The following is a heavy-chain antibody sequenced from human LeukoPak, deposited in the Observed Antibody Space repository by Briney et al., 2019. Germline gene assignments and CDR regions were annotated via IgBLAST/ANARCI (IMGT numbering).Heavy chain of an antibody. J-gene: IGHJ4*02. V-gene: IGHV4-59*12. CDR1: GGSISSYY. CDR2: INYSGST. Sequence: PSETLSLTCTVSGGSISSYYWSWIRQPPGKGLEWIGYINYSGSTNYNPSLKSRVTISVDTSKNQFSLKLSSITAADTAVYYCARDAKYYYGSRTYFFFEYWGQGTPLTVSS. D-gene: IGHD3-10*01. CDR3: ARDAKYYYGSRTYFFFEY.